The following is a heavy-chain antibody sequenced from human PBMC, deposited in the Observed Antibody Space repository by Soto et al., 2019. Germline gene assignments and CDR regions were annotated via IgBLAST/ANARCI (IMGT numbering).Heavy chain of an antibody. V-gene: IGHV1-3*01. CDR1: GYTFTSYA. J-gene: IGHJ6*02. CDR2: INADSGNT. D-gene: IGHD3-10*01. CDR3: ARTYYYGSGSYYVYYYYGMDV. Sequence: ASVKVPCKASGYTFTSYAMHWVRQAPGQRLEWMGWINADSGNTNYSQKFQGRVTMTRNTSVSTAYMELSSLRSEDTAVYYCARTYYYGSGSYYVYYYYGMDVWGQGTTVTVSS.